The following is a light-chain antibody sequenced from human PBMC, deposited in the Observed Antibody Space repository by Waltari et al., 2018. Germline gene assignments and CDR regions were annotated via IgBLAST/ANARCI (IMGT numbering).Light chain of an antibody. CDR3: QSYDTSLSVV. Sequence: QSVLTQPPSVSGAPGQRVTISCTGRGSNLGAGYDVHWYQQLPRAAPKPLIYGSTSRPLGVPARFFGSTSGTSASLAITGLQAEDEADYYCQSYDTSLSVVFGGGTKLTVL. J-gene: IGLJ3*02. V-gene: IGLV1-40*01. CDR2: GST. CDR1: GSNLGAGYD.